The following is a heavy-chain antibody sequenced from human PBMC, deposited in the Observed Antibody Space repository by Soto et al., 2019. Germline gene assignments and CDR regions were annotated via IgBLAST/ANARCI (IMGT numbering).Heavy chain of an antibody. CDR2: IWLDGTNK. V-gene: IGHV3-33*01. Sequence: QVQLVESGGGVVQPGRSLRLSCAASGFTFSSYGMHWVRQAPGKGLEWVAVIWLDGTNKYYGDSVKGRFTISRDNSKKTLYLKMNGLRAEDTAVYYCARDRSAVTTPEYGGQGPLVTVSS. CDR1: GFTFSSYG. CDR3: ARDRSAVTTPEY. J-gene: IGHJ4*02. D-gene: IGHD4-17*01.